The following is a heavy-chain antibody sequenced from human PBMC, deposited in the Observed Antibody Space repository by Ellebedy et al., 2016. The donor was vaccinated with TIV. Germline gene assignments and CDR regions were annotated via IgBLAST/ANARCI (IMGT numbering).Heavy chain of an antibody. CDR3: ARSPDGFDY. Sequence: GGSLRLXXAASGFTFSSYAMSWVRQAPGKGLEWVSAISGSGGSTYYADSVKGRFTISRDNSKNTLYLQMNSLRAEDTAVYYCARSPDGFDYWGQGTLVTVSS. CDR2: ISGSGGST. J-gene: IGHJ4*02. D-gene: IGHD5-24*01. CDR1: GFTFSSYA. V-gene: IGHV3-23*01.